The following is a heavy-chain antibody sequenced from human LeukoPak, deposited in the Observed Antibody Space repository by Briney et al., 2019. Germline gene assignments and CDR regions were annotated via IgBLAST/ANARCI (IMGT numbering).Heavy chain of an antibody. D-gene: IGHD4-17*01. CDR1: GFTFGSYW. CDR3: AREVYGDNYFDY. J-gene: IGHJ4*02. Sequence: GGSLRLSCVASGFTFGSYWMNWVRQAPGKGPEWVANIKQDGSQKYYVDSVKGRFTISRDNAKNSLFLQMNSLRGEDTAVYYCAREVYGDNYFDYWGQGTLVTVSS. CDR2: IKQDGSQK. V-gene: IGHV3-7*05.